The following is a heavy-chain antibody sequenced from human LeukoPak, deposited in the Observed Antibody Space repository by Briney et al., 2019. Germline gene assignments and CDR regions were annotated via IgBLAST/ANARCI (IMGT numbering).Heavy chain of an antibody. Sequence: GGSLRLSCAASGFTFSSYAMSWVRQAPGKGLEWVSAISGSGGSTYYADSVKGRFTISRDNSKNTLYLQMNSLKTEDTAVYYCTRRGLLFFGFDYWGQGTLVTVSS. CDR2: ISGSGGST. J-gene: IGHJ4*02. V-gene: IGHV3-23*01. CDR3: TRRGLLFFGFDY. D-gene: IGHD3-3*01. CDR1: GFTFSSYA.